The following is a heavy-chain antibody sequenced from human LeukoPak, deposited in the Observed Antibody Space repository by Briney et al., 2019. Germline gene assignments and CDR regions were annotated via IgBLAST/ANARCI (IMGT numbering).Heavy chain of an antibody. Sequence: GGSLRLSCAASGFTFSSYEMNWVRQAPGKGLEWVSYISSSGSTIYYADSVKGRFTISRDNAKNSLYLQMNSLRAEDTAVYYCARECYGSGPADAFDIWGQGTMVTVSS. CDR2: ISSSGSTI. D-gene: IGHD3-10*01. CDR3: ARECYGSGPADAFDI. V-gene: IGHV3-48*03. J-gene: IGHJ3*02. CDR1: GFTFSSYE.